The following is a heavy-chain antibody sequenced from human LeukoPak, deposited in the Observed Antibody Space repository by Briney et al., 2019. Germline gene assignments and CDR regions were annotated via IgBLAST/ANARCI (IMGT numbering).Heavy chain of an antibody. CDR3: ARHMKWYCSSTSCPGPFDY. J-gene: IGHJ4*02. CDR2: ISYSGST. D-gene: IGHD2-2*01. CDR1: GGSISSYY. Sequence: PSETLSLTCTVSGGSISSYYWSWIRQPPGQGLEWIGYISYSGSTNYNPSLKSRVAISADTSKNQFSLKLSSVTAADTAVYYCARHMKWYCSSTSCPGPFDYWGQGTLVTVSS. V-gene: IGHV4-59*01.